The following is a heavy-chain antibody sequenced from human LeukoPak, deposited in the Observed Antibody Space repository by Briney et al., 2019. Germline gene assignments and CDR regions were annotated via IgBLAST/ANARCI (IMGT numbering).Heavy chain of an antibody. CDR1: GYTFTSYY. CDR3: ARVVVTRIDWYFDL. CDR2: INPSGGST. J-gene: IGHJ2*01. Sequence: GASVKVSCKASGYTFTSYYMHWVRQAPGQGLEWMGIINPSGGSTSYAQKFQGRVTMTRDMSTSTAYMELRSLRSDDTAVYYCARVVVTRIDWYFDLWGRGTLVTVSS. V-gene: IGHV1-46*01. D-gene: IGHD2-21*02.